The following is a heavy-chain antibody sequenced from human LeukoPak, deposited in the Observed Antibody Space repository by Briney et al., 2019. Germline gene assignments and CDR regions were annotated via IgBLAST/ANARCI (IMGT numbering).Heavy chain of an antibody. CDR3: ARIYFEGITMIVVVPGDY. V-gene: IGHV1-18*01. Sequence: ASAKVSCKASGYTFTSYGISWVRQAPGQGLEWMGWISAYNGNTNYAQKLQGRVTMTTDTSTSTAYMELWSLRSDDTAVYYCARIYFEGITMIVVVPGDYWGQGILVTVSS. CDR2: ISAYNGNT. D-gene: IGHD3-22*01. J-gene: IGHJ4*02. CDR1: GYTFTSYG.